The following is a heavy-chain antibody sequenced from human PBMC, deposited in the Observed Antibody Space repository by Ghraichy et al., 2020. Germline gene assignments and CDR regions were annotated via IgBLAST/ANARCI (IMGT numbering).Heavy chain of an antibody. V-gene: IGHV3-49*04. CDR3: SERLWSTTLFDY. J-gene: IGHJ4*02. CDR1: GIIFGDYA. D-gene: IGHD1-1*01. Sequence: GGSLRLSCAASGIIFGDYAMNWVRQAPGKGLEWLGFIRSKAYGGTSDYAASVKGRFTISRDDSNNIVFLQMNNLTTEDTAVYYCSERLWSTTLFDYWGQGTVVAVSS. CDR2: IRSKAYGGTS.